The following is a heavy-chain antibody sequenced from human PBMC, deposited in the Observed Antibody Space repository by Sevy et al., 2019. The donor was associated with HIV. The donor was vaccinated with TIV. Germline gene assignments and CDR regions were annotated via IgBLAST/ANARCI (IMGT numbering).Heavy chain of an antibody. CDR1: GFNFGSYS. D-gene: IGHD3-3*01. CDR3: AKTIFGVAQVFDM. V-gene: IGHV3-23*01. J-gene: IGHJ3*02. CDR2: ISDNGGET. Sequence: GGSLRLSCAVSGFNFGSYSMNWVRQGPGKGLEWVAGISDNGGETYHPVSVKGRLTVARDNSKNTLFLQMNSLRAEDTAVYYCAKTIFGVAQVFDMWGQGTMVTVSS.